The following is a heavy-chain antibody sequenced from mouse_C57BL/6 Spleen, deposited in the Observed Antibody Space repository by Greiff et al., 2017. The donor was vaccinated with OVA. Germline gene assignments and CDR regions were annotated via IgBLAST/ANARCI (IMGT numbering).Heavy chain of an antibody. Sequence: QVQLQQSGAELVKPGASVKLSCKASGYTFTSYWMHWVKQRPGQGLEWIGMIHPNSGSTNYNEKFKSKATLTVDKSSSTAYMQLSSLTSEDSAVYYCARAPLLLRVAYWGQGTLVTVSA. V-gene: IGHV1-64*01. D-gene: IGHD1-1*01. CDR2: IHPNSGST. J-gene: IGHJ3*01. CDR3: ARAPLLLRVAY. CDR1: GYTFTSYW.